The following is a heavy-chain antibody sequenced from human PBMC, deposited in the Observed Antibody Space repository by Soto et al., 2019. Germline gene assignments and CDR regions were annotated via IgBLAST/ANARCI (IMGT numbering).Heavy chain of an antibody. CDR1: GFTVSSNY. V-gene: IGHV3-53*04. D-gene: IGHD3-22*01. CDR3: ARNLVVVPFRDYYYAMDV. Sequence: GGSLRLSCAASGFTVSSNYMSWVRQAPGKGLEWVSVIYSGGSTYYADSVKGRFTISRHNSKNTLYLQMNSLRAEDTAVYYCARNLVVVPFRDYYYAMDVWGQGTTVTVSS. CDR2: IYSGGST. J-gene: IGHJ6*02.